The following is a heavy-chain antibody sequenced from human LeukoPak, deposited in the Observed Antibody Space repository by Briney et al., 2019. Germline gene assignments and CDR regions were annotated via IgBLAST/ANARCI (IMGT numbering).Heavy chain of an antibody. CDR1: GFTFSSYA. V-gene: IGHV3-23*01. Sequence: GGSLRLSCAASGFTFSSYAMTRVRQAPGKGLEWVSSISSSGGSTYYADSVRGRFTISRDNPKNTLYLQMNSLRAEDTAIYYCAKDLVTGSLDYWGQGTLVTVSS. D-gene: IGHD3-10*01. J-gene: IGHJ4*02. CDR2: ISSSGGST. CDR3: AKDLVTGSLDY.